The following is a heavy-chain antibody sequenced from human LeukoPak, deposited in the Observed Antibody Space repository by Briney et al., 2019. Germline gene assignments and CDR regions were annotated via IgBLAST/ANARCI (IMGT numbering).Heavy chain of an antibody. CDR3: ARCQTEAAGYADNGNWLDP. J-gene: IGHJ5*02. Sequence: SETLSLTCTVSGGSISSHLWNWIRQTPGKGLEWLGRISYSGSTIYNPSLKSRITISVDTSKDQFSLKLSSVTAADTAVYYCARCQTEAAGYADNGNWLDPWGQGTLVTVSP. D-gene: IGHD5-12*01. CDR1: GGSISSHL. CDR2: ISYSGST. V-gene: IGHV4-59*08.